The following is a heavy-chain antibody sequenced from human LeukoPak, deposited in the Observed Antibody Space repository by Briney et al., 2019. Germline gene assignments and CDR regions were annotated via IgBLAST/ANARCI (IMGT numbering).Heavy chain of an antibody. CDR2: ISSSGSTI. Sequence: PGGSLRLSCAASGFTFTSYEMNWVRQAPGKGLEWVSYISSSGSTIYYADSVKGRFTISRDNAKNSLYLQMNSLRAEDTAVYYCARGGSYYGHDYWGQGTLVTVSS. J-gene: IGHJ4*02. V-gene: IGHV3-48*03. CDR3: ARGGSYYGHDY. D-gene: IGHD1-26*01. CDR1: GFTFTSYE.